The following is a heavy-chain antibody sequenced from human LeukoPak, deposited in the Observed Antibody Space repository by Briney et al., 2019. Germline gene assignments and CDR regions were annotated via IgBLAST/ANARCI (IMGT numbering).Heavy chain of an antibody. J-gene: IGHJ5*02. CDR3: ARHRHYYDSSGYSDNWFDP. V-gene: IGHV4-39*01. D-gene: IGHD3-22*01. CDR2: IYYSGST. CDR1: GGSISSSNYY. Sequence: SETLSLTCTVSGGSISSSNYYWGWIRQPPGKGLEWIGSIYYSGSTYYNPSLKSRVTISVDTSKNQFSLKLSSVTAADTAVYYCARHRHYYDSSGYSDNWFDPWGQGTLVTVSS.